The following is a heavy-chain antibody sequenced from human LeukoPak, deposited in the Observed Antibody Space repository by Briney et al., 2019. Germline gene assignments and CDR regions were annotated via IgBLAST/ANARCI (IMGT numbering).Heavy chain of an antibody. D-gene: IGHD3-22*01. Sequence: PSGTLSLTCAVSGYSISSGYYWGWIRQPPGKGLEWIGSIYHSGSTYYNPSLKSRVTISVDTSKNQFSLKLSSVTAADTAVYYCARFLPYYYDSSGYSNWFDPWGQGTLVTVSS. CDR2: IYHSGST. CDR1: GYSISSGYY. V-gene: IGHV4-38-2*01. J-gene: IGHJ5*02. CDR3: ARFLPYYYDSSGYSNWFDP.